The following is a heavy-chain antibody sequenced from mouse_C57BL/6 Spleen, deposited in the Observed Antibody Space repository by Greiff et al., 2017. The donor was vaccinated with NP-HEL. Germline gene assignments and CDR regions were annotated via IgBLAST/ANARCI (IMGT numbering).Heavy chain of an antibody. Sequence: QVQLQQPGAELVRPGSSVKLSCKASGYTFTSYWMHWVKQRPIQGLEWIGNIDPSDSETHYNQKFKDKATLTVDKSSSTAYMQLSSLTSEDSAVYYCARSGNHYGGSSWFAYWGQVTLVTVSA. J-gene: IGHJ3*01. V-gene: IGHV1-52*01. CDR2: IDPSDSET. CDR3: ARSGNHYGGSSWFAY. D-gene: IGHD1-1*01. CDR1: GYTFTSYW.